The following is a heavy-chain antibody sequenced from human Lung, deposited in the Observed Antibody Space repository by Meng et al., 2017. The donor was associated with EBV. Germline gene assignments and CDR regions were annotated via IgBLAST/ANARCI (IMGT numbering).Heavy chain of an antibody. CDR1: GFIVSSKY. CDR2: LERGGTT. Sequence: ESGVGLIPPGGPLRLSCAALGFIVSSKYMSWVRQAPGKGLEWVSVLERGGTTYYADSVKGRFTISRDTSKNTLDLQMNSLRDEDTAVYYCAREGTSIVGAALTYWGQGTLVTVSS. J-gene: IGHJ4*02. D-gene: IGHD1-26*01. V-gene: IGHV3-53*01. CDR3: AREGTSIVGAALTY.